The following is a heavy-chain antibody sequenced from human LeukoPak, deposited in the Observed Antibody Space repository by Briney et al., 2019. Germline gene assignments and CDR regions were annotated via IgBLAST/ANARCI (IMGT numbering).Heavy chain of an antibody. D-gene: IGHD3-3*01. Sequence: ASVKVSCKASGYSFTGYYMHWVRQAPGQGLEWMGGIIPIFGTANYAQKFQGRVTITADKSTSTAYMELSSLRSEDTAVYYCARVGQYYDFWSGYYGDYYYMDVWGKGTTVTVSS. CDR1: GYSFTGYY. V-gene: IGHV1-69*06. CDR3: ARVGQYYDFWSGYYGDYYYMDV. J-gene: IGHJ6*03. CDR2: IIPIFGTA.